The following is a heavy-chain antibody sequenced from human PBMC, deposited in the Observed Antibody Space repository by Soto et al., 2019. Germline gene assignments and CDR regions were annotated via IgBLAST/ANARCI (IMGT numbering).Heavy chain of an antibody. D-gene: IGHD6-6*01. J-gene: IGHJ4*02. CDR2: ISYDGSNK. CDR3: ARESEDSSACDY. CDR1: GFTFSSYA. Sequence: QVQLVESGGGVVQPGRSLRLSCAASGFTFSSYAMHWVRQAPGKGLEWVAVISYDGSNKYYADSVKGRFTISRDNSKNTLYLQMNSLRAEDTAVYYCARESEDSSACDYWGQGTLVTVSS. V-gene: IGHV3-30-3*01.